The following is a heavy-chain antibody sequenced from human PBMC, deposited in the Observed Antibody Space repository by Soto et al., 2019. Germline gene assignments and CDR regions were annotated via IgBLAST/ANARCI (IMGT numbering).Heavy chain of an antibody. J-gene: IGHJ6*03. V-gene: IGHV3-7*01. CDR3: ATQYSSSSYYYYYYMDV. CDR2: IKQDGSEK. Sequence: GSLRLSCAASGFTFSSYWMSWVRQAPGKGLEWVANIKQDGSEKYYVDSVKGRFTISRDNAKNSLYLQMNSLRAEDTAVYYCATQYSSSSYYYYYYMDVWGKGTTVTVSS. D-gene: IGHD6-6*01. CDR1: GFTFSSYW.